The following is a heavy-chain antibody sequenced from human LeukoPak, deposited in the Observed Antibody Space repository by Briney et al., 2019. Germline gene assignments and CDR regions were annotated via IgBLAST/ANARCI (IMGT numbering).Heavy chain of an antibody. J-gene: IGHJ4*02. D-gene: IGHD3-22*01. Sequence: GGSLRLSCAASGFTFSNYWMTWVRQAPGKGLEWVANIKQDGSEKYYVDSVKGRFTISRDNAKNSLYLQMNSLRAEDTAVYYCARVVINYDSSGYYYYFDYWGQGTLVTVSS. CDR2: IKQDGSEK. V-gene: IGHV3-7*01. CDR3: ARVVINYDSSGYYYYFDY. CDR1: GFTFSNYW.